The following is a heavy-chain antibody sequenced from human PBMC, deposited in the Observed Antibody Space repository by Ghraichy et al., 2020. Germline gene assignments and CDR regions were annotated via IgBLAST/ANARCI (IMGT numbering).Heavy chain of an antibody. CDR3: ARAAKTQDY. Sequence: GGSLRLSCAASGFTFSNYWMSWVRQAPGKGLEWVANIKQDGREIYYVDSVKGRFTISRDNAMNSLYLQMNSLRAEDTAVYYCARAAKTQDYWGQGTLVTVSS. CDR1: GFTFSNYW. V-gene: IGHV3-7*03. D-gene: IGHD6-13*01. J-gene: IGHJ4*02. CDR2: IKQDGREI.